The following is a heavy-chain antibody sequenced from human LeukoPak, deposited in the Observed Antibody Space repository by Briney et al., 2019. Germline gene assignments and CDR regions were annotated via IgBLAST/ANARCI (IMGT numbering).Heavy chain of an antibody. CDR3: ARGRRNRWFDP. J-gene: IGHJ5*02. Sequence: PSETLSLTCTVSGGSLSSSSYYWGWIRQPPGKGLECIGYIYYSGSTYYNPSLKSRVTISVDTSKSQFSLKLSSVTAADAAVYYCARGRRNRWFDPWGQGTLVTVSS. D-gene: IGHD1-14*01. CDR2: IYYSGST. V-gene: IGHV4-39*07. CDR1: GGSLSSSSYY.